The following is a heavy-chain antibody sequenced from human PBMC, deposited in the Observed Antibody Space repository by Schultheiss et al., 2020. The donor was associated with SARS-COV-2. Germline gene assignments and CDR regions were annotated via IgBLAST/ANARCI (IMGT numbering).Heavy chain of an antibody. CDR3: AKYSGWPYGMDV. Sequence: GGSLRLSCAASEFTFSNYWMHWVRQAPGKGLEWVANIKYDGSEKFYVDSVKGRFTISRDNAKNSLFLQMNSLRAEDTAVYYCAKYSGWPYGMDVWGQGTTVTVSS. D-gene: IGHD6-19*01. CDR2: IKYDGSEK. J-gene: IGHJ6*02. CDR1: EFTFSNYW. V-gene: IGHV3-7*05.